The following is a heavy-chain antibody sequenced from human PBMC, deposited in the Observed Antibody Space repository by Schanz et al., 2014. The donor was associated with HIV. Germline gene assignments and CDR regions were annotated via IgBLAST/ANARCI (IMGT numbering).Heavy chain of an antibody. V-gene: IGHV3-33*01. Sequence: QVQLVESGGGVVQPGRSLRLSCAASGFTLRSYGMHWVRQAPGKGLEWVAVTWYDGSNKYYADSVKGRFTISRDNSKNTLYLQMNSLRAEDTAVYYCARDGAGCSGTSCYSDAFDIWGQGTMVTVSS. CDR1: GFTLRSYG. J-gene: IGHJ3*02. CDR2: TWYDGSNK. D-gene: IGHD2-2*01. CDR3: ARDGAGCSGTSCYSDAFDI.